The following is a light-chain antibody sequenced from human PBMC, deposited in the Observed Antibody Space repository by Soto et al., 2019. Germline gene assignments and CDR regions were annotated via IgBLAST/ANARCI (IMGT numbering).Light chain of an antibody. Sequence: EIVLTQSPATLSSFPVDRVTLSCMASQYINTRLAWYHHRPGQAPRLLIYQTSIRAAGIPARFSASGSGTDFTLTISDVQPEDFALYYCHQRQSWPRTFGQGTKVDIK. CDR2: QTS. CDR3: HQRQSWPRT. J-gene: IGKJ1*01. V-gene: IGKV3-11*01. CDR1: QYINTR.